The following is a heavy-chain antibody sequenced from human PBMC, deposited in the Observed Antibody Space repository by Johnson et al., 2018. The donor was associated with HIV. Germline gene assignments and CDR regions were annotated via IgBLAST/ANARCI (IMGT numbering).Heavy chain of an antibody. D-gene: IGHD3-16*01. V-gene: IGHV3-64*04. CDR2: ISSNGGST. Sequence: QVLLVESGGDLVQPGGSLRLSCAASGFTFSNYAMHWVRQAPGKGLEYVSAISSNGGSTYYAASVKGRFTVSRDNSKNTLYLQMNSLRGEDTAMYYCAKDGGRWSYSFDVWGQGTMVSVSS. CDR1: GFTFSNYA. CDR3: AKDGGRWSYSFDV. J-gene: IGHJ3*01.